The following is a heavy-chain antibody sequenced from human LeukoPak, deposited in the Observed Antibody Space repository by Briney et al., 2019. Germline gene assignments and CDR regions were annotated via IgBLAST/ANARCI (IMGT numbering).Heavy chain of an antibody. D-gene: IGHD3-22*01. CDR2: INSDGSTT. CDR3: ARRGSYDSSSYYLFDY. V-gene: IGHV3-74*01. Sequence: GGSLRLSCAASGFTFRRYWMHWVRQAPGKGLVWVSRINSDGSTTSYADSVKGRFTISRDNAKNTLYLRMNSLRAEDTAVYYCARRGSYDSSSYYLFDYWGQGTLVTVSS. J-gene: IGHJ4*02. CDR1: GFTFRRYW.